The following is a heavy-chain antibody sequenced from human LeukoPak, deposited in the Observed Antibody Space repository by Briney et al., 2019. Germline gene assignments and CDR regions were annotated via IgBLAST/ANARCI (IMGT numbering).Heavy chain of an antibody. CDR2: ISATNGNT. J-gene: IGHJ4*02. CDR1: GYTFTSYG. CDR3: ARVYGYNIGIYYFDY. Sequence: ASVKVSCKASGYTFTSYGISWARQAPGQGLEWVGWISATNGNTKYVQEFQGRVSMTTDTSTNTAYMELRSLRSDDTAVYFCARVYGYNIGIYYFDYWGQGTLVTVSS. D-gene: IGHD2/OR15-2a*01. V-gene: IGHV1-18*01.